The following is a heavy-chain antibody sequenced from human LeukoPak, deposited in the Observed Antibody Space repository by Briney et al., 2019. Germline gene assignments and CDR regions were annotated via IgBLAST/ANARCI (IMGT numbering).Heavy chain of an antibody. D-gene: IGHD5/OR15-5a*01. Sequence: GGSLRLSCAASGFTLTTYTIGWVRQVPGKGLEWVSLITAIGSTTYYADSVKGRFTISRDSSTSTPYLQMNTLRAEDTAVYYCAKANIVSTIGWYFDLWGRGTLVTVSS. CDR3: AKANIVSTIGWYFDL. CDR1: GFTLTTYT. CDR2: ITAIGSTT. V-gene: IGHV3-23*01. J-gene: IGHJ2*01.